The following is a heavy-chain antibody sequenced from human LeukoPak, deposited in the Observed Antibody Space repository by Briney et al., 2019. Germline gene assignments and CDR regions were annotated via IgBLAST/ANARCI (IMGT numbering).Heavy chain of an antibody. CDR2: ISSSSSYK. CDR1: GFIFNSYS. V-gene: IGHV3-21*01. Sequence: PGGSLRLSCAASGFIFNSYSMNWVRQAPGKGLEWVSAISSSSSYKFNAASVKGRFTISRDNARNLLYLQMNSLRAEDTAVYYCVRDNGDAFDIWGQGTMVTVSS. J-gene: IGHJ3*02. CDR3: VRDNGDAFDI.